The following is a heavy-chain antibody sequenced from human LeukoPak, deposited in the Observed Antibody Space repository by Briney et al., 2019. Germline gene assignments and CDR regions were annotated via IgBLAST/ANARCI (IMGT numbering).Heavy chain of an antibody. J-gene: IGHJ4*02. CDR1: GFTFGNYG. V-gene: IGHV3-23*01. CDR2: ISGSGGST. Sequence: GGSLRLSCAASGFTFGNYGMSWVRQAPGKGLEWVSAISGSGGSTYYADSVRGRFTISGDNSKNTLYLQMNSLRADDTAVYYCAHGTMYQLDSWGQGTLVTVSS. D-gene: IGHD2-2*01. CDR3: AHGTMYQLDS.